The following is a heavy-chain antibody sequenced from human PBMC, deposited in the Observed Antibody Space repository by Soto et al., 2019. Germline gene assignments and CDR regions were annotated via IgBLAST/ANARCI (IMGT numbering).Heavy chain of an antibody. J-gene: IGHJ3*01. CDR1: GFSLSTDGVG. CDR3: AHAYGGTSWPNDAFDV. CDR2: IYWDDDQ. Sequence: QITLKESGPTLVKPTQTLTLTCTFSGFSLSTDGVGVGWIRQPPGKALEWLALIYWDDDQRYSPSLKTRLTITMXTXKXXVALTMTNMDPVDTATYYCAHAYGGTSWPNDAFDVWGQGTVVTVSS. V-gene: IGHV2-5*02. D-gene: IGHD2-2*01.